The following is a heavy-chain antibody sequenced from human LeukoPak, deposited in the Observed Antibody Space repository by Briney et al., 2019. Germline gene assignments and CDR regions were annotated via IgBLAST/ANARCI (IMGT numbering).Heavy chain of an antibody. CDR3: ARGRQEISMILVVMTGVSYYLDV. CDR2: INPSGST. D-gene: IGHD3-22*01. J-gene: IGHJ6*03. Sequence: SQTLSLTFAVYGGSYSGYYWTWLRQSPGKGLEWIGEINPSGSTYFNPSLKSRLTISRDTSKNQFSLRLSSVTAADTAVYYCARGRQEISMILVVMTGVSYYLDVWGKGTTVTVS. V-gene: IGHV4-34*01. CDR1: GGSYSGYY.